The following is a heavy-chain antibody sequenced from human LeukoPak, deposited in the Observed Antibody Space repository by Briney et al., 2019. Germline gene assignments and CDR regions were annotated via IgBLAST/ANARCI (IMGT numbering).Heavy chain of an antibody. D-gene: IGHD2-2*02. J-gene: IGHJ5*02. CDR3: ARVGVVVPAAIGWFDP. Sequence: GGSLRLSCAASGFTVSSDYMSWVRQAPGKGLEWVSVIYSGGSTYYADSVKGRFTISRDNSKNTLYLQMNSLRAEDTAVYYCARVGVVVPAAIGWFDPWGQGTLVTVSS. CDR2: IYSGGST. CDR1: GFTVSSDY. V-gene: IGHV3-53*01.